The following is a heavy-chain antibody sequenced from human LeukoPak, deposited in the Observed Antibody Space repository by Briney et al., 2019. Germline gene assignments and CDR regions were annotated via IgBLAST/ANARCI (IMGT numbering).Heavy chain of an antibody. CDR3: AKELPAAGALTYYYYYMDV. V-gene: IGHV3-30*02. CDR2: IQYDGSNK. J-gene: IGHJ6*03. CDR1: GFTFSSYN. Sequence: LPGGSLRLSCAASGFTFSSYNMHWVRQAPGKGLEWMAFIQYDGSNKYHADSVKGRFTISRDNSKNTLYLQVTSLRAEDTAVYFCAKELPAAGALTYYYYYMDVWGKGTTVTVSS. D-gene: IGHD6-13*01.